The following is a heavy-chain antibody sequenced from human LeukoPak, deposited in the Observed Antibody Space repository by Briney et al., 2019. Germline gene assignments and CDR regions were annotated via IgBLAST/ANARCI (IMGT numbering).Heavy chain of an antibody. Sequence: AGSLRLSCAASGFTVSSNYMSWVRQAPGKGLEWVSVIYSGGSTYYADSVKGRFTISRDNSKNMLYLQMNSLRAEDTAVYYCARARPYYYGSGSSPPLGYWGQGTLVTVSS. CDR2: IYSGGST. V-gene: IGHV3-53*01. CDR1: GFTVSSNY. CDR3: ARARPYYYGSGSSPPLGY. D-gene: IGHD3-10*01. J-gene: IGHJ4*02.